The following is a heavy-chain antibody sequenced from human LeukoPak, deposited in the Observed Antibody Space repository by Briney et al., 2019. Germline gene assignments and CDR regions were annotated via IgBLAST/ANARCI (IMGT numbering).Heavy chain of an antibody. CDR2: IYTSGST. CDR1: GGSFSGYY. J-gene: IGHJ4*02. V-gene: IGHV4-59*10. CDR3: ARSTAFVDTAMAIDY. Sequence: SETLSLTCAVYGGSFSGYYWSWIRQPAGKGLEWIGRIYTSGSTNYNPSLKSRVTMSVDTSKNQFSLKLSSVTAADTAVYYCARSTAFVDTAMAIDYWGQGTLVTVSS. D-gene: IGHD5-18*01.